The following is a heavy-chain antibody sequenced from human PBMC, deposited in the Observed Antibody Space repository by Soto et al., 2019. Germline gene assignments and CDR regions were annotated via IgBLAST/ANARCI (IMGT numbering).Heavy chain of an antibody. CDR1: GFTFSSYA. Sequence: GGSLRLSCAASGFTFSSYAMGWVRQAPGKGLECISCISAGGGSSYYADSVKGRFTISRDSSKNTLYLQMNSLRAEDTGIYYCAKFYYSVTGNSGYWGQGA. D-gene: IGHD3-10*01. V-gene: IGHV3-23*01. CDR3: AKFYYSVTGNSGY. CDR2: ISAGGGSS. J-gene: IGHJ4*02.